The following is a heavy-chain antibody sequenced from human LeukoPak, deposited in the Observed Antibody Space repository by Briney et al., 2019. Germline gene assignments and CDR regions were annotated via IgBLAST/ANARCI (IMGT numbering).Heavy chain of an antibody. V-gene: IGHV3-11*01. CDR3: ASREQRRWFDP. D-gene: IGHD6-25*01. Sequence: GGSLRLSCAASGFTFSDYNMRWIRQAPGKGLEWVSSISRSGSTKYYADSVKGRFTISRDNAKNSLFLQMNSLRAEDTAVYYCASREQRRWFDPWGQGTLVTVSS. J-gene: IGHJ5*02. CDR2: ISRSGSTK. CDR1: GFTFSDYN.